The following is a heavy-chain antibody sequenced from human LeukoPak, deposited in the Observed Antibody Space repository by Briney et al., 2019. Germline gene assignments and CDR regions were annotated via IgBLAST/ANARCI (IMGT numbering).Heavy chain of an antibody. V-gene: IGHV3-7*04. Sequence: GGSLRLSCTASGFTFRMTWVRQAPGKGLEWVANIKQDGSEKYYVDSVKGRFTISRDNAKNSLYLQMDSLRAEDTAVYYCARGLLTFDYWGQGTLVTVSS. D-gene: IGHD2-21*02. CDR1: GFTFR. J-gene: IGHJ4*02. CDR2: IKQDGSEK. CDR3: ARGLLTFDY.